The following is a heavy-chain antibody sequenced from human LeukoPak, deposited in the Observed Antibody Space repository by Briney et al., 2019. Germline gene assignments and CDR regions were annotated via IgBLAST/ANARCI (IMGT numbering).Heavy chain of an antibody. CDR3: ERGRPLDQESVERVTTLTDV. CDR2: INSNTGAT. J-gene: IGHJ6*04. CDR1: GYTFIDYY. V-gene: IGHV1-2*02. Sequence: EASVKVSCKASGYTFIDYYMHWVRQAPGQGLEWMGFINSNTGATGYAQKFQGRVTMSRDTSITTVYMELNSLKSDDTAVYYCERGRPLDQESVERVTTLTDVWGKGTSVTVSS. D-gene: IGHD5-12*01.